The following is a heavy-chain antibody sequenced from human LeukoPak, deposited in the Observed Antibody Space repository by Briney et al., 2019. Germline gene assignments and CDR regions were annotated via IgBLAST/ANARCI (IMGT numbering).Heavy chain of an antibody. CDR1: VYTFTGYF. Sequence: ASVKVSCTASVYTFTGYFVHWVRQAPGQGLQWMGWINPNTGSTNYAQKFQGRVTMTRDTSISTAYMELSGLRSDDTAVYYCASGDYGDPPLNYWGQGTLVTVSS. V-gene: IGHV1-2*02. D-gene: IGHD4/OR15-4a*01. CDR2: INPNTGST. CDR3: ASGDYGDPPLNY. J-gene: IGHJ4*02.